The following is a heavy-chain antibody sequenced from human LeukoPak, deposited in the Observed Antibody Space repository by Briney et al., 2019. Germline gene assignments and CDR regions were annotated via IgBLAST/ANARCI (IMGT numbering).Heavy chain of an antibody. D-gene: IGHD3-9*01. V-gene: IGHV4-34*01. CDR3: AREWGYYDVLTGYYNQNWFDP. CDR2: INHSGST. Sequence: PSETLSLTCAVYGGSFSGSYWSWIRQPPGKGLEWIGEINHSGSTNYNPSLKSRVTISVDTSKNQFSLKLTSVTAADTAVFYCAREWGYYDVLTGYYNQNWFDPWGQGTLVTVSS. CDR1: GGSFSGSY. J-gene: IGHJ5*02.